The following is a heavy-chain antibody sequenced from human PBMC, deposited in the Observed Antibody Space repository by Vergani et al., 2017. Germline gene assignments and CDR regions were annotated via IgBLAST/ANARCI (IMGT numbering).Heavy chain of an antibody. J-gene: IGHJ4*02. CDR2: LTGGGGST. CDR1: GFTFSTYA. CDR3: VKEAGSYENFFAS. Sequence: EVQLLESGGSLKQPGGSVRLSCAASGFTFSTYAMHWVRQAPGKGLEWVSALTGGGGSTYYADSFKGRFIISRDNSRDTLYLQMNSLRPEDTATYYCVKEAGSYENFFASWGQGTLVPVSS. V-gene: IGHV3-23*01. D-gene: IGHD1-26*01.